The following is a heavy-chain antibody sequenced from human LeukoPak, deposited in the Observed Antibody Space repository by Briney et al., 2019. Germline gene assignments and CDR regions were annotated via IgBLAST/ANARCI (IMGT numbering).Heavy chain of an antibody. V-gene: IGHV3-21*06. Sequence: PGGSLRLSCAASGFTFSSYSMNWVRQAPGKGLEWVSSTSSSSSYIYYADSVKGRFTISRDNANNFLYLQMNSLRAEDTAVYYCATETNGRHYDYWGQGTLLTVSS. CDR3: ATETNGRHYDY. CDR2: TSSSSSYI. CDR1: GFTFSSYS. J-gene: IGHJ4*02. D-gene: IGHD1-14*01.